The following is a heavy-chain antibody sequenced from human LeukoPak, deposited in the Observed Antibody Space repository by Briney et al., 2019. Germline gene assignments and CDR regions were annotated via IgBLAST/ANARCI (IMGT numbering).Heavy chain of an antibody. CDR1: GFTFKLYW. J-gene: IGHJ5*02. Sequence: GGSLRLSCAASGFTFKLYWMHWVRQVPGRGPVWVSRINHDGSETIYADSVRGRFTISRDDAKNTLYLQMNNLRAEDTAVYYCVRGGPSTWSWGQGTLVTVSS. D-gene: IGHD2-15*01. CDR3: VRGGPSTWS. CDR2: INHDGSET. V-gene: IGHV3-74*01.